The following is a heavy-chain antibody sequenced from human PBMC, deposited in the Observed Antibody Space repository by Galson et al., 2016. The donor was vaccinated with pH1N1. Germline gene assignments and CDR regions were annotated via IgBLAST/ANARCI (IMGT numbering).Heavy chain of an antibody. V-gene: IGHV3-30*02. J-gene: IGHJ4*02. Sequence: SLRLSCAASGFNFSTYGMHWFRQAPGKGLEWVAFIRFDENNNYYADSVKGRFTISRDSSKNMLYLQMNSLRAEDTAVYYCAKDRAANYCDYWDDWGQGTRVTVSS. CDR2: IRFDENNN. CDR3: AKDRAANYCDYWDD. CDR1: GFNFSTYG. D-gene: IGHD4-17*01.